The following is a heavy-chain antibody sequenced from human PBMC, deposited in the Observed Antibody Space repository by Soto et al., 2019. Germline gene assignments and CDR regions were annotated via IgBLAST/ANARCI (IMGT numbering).Heavy chain of an antibody. Sequence: GGSLRLSCAASGFTFSNYGIHWVRQAPGKGLEWVAVISYDGSNKYYADSVKGRLTISRDNSKNTLYLQMNSLRTEDTAVYYCATDGKPDYWGQGTLVTVSS. CDR3: ATDGKPDY. V-gene: IGHV3-30*03. CDR1: GFTFSNYG. J-gene: IGHJ4*02. CDR2: ISYDGSNK.